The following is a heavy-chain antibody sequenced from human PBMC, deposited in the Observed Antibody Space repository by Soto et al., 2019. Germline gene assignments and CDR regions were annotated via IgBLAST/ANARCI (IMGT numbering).Heavy chain of an antibody. Sequence: QVQLVQSGAEVKKPGASVKVSCKASGYTFTTYAIHWVRQAPGQRLEWMGWINAGNDDTDYSHKFQGRVTITSDTSASTAYLELSSLRSEDAAVYFCARTVFYGDHRAFDIWGQGTLVTVSS. D-gene: IGHD4-17*01. CDR1: GYTFTTYA. J-gene: IGHJ3*02. CDR2: INAGNDDT. V-gene: IGHV1-3*01. CDR3: ARTVFYGDHRAFDI.